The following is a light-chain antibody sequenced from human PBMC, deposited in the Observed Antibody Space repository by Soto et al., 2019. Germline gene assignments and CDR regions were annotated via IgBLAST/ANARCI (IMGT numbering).Light chain of an antibody. J-gene: IGKJ2*01. CDR2: DAS. V-gene: IGKV3D-20*01. CDR3: QQYGNSQYT. Sequence: EIVLTQSPATLSLSPGERATLSCGASQSVSSSYLAWYQQKPGLAARLLIYDASSRATGIPDRFSGSGSGTDFTLTISRLEPEDFALYYCQQYGNSQYTYGQGTKLEIK. CDR1: QSVSSSY.